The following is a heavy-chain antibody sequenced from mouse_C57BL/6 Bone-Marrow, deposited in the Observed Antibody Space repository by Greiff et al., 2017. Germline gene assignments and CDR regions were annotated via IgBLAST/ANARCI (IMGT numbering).Heavy chain of an antibody. J-gene: IGHJ2*01. Sequence: VQLQQSGPELVKPGASVKISCKASGYSFTGYYMNWVKQSPDKSLEWIGEINPSTGGTTYNQKFKAKATLTVDKSSSTAYMQLKSLTSEDSAVYYCAREGDYWGQGTPLTVSS. CDR2: INPSTGGT. CDR3: AREGDY. CDR1: GYSFTGYY. V-gene: IGHV1-42*01.